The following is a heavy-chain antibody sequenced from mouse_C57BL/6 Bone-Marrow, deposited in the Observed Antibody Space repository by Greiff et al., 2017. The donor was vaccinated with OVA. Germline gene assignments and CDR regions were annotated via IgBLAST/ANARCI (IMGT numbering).Heavy chain of an antibody. CDR1: GFSFNTYA. Sequence: EVKLVESGGGLVQPKGSLKLSCAASGFSFNTYAMNWVRQAPGKGLEWVARIRSKSNNYATYFADSVKDRFTISRDDSESMLYLQMNNLKTEDTAMYYCVRKGYYYGSSTGAMDYWGQGTSVTVSS. V-gene: IGHV10-1*01. D-gene: IGHD1-1*01. J-gene: IGHJ4*01. CDR2: IRSKSNNYAT. CDR3: VRKGYYYGSSTGAMDY.